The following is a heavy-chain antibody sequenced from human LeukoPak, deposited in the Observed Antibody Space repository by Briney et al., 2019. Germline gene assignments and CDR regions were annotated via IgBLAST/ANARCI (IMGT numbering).Heavy chain of an antibody. CDR3: TRHSDGHYSSRTLYWFDP. CDR2: IRSKANSYAT. Sequence: GGSLRLSCAASGFTFSGSAMHWVRQASGKGLEWVGRIRSKANSYATAYAASVKGRFTIPRDDSKNTAYLQMNSLKTEGTAVYYCTRHSDGHYSSRTLYWFDPWGQGTLVTVSS. J-gene: IGHJ5*02. D-gene: IGHD6-13*01. V-gene: IGHV3-73*01. CDR1: GFTFSGSA.